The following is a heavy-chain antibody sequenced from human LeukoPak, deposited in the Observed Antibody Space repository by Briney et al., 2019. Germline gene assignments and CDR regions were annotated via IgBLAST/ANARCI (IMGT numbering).Heavy chain of an antibody. CDR1: GYTLTELS. V-gene: IGHV1-24*01. Sequence: ASVKVSCKVSGYTLTELSMHWVRQAPAKGLEWMGGFDPEDGETIYAQKFQGRVTMTEDTSTDTAYMELSSLRSEDTAVYYCASGSGRRYFDWIPKGDYYYGMDVWGQGTTVTVSS. J-gene: IGHJ6*02. CDR3: ASGSGRRYFDWIPKGDYYYGMDV. CDR2: FDPEDGET. D-gene: IGHD3-9*01.